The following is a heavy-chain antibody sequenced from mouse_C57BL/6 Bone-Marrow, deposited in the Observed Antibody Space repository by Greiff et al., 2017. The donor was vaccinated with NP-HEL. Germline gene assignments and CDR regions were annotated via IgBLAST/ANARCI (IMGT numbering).Heavy chain of an antibody. D-gene: IGHD1-1*01. V-gene: IGHV1-39*01. J-gene: IGHJ3*01. CDR1: GYSFTDYN. CDR3: ARVSYYGSSWGFAY. Sequence: EVQLVESGPELVKPGASVKISCKASGYSFTDYNMNWVKQSNGKSLEWIGVINPNYGTTSYNQKFKGKATLTVDQSSSTAYMQLNSLTSEDSAVYYCARVSYYGSSWGFAYWGQGTLVTVSA. CDR2: INPNYGTT.